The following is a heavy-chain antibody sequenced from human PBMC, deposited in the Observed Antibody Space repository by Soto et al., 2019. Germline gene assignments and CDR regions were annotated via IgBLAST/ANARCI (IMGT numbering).Heavy chain of an antibody. CDR3: ARVLNFWSGYYPTLFYFDY. J-gene: IGHJ4*02. CDR2: INHNGST. Sequence: SETLSLTCAVYVGSFSGYYWSWIRQPPGKGLEWIGEINHNGSTNYNPSLKSRVTISVDTSKNQFSLKLSSVTAADTAVYYCARVLNFWSGYYPTLFYFDYWGQGTMVTVS. D-gene: IGHD3-3*01. V-gene: IGHV4-34*01. CDR1: VGSFSGYY.